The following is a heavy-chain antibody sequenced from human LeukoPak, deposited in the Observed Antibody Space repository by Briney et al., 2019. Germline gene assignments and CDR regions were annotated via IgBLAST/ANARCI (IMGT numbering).Heavy chain of an antibody. D-gene: IGHD2-2*01. CDR3: AGRYCSSTSCPHNFDY. Sequence: GGSLRLSCAASGFTFSSYGMHWVRQAPGKGLEWVAVIWYDGSNKYYADSVKGRFTISRDNSKNTLYLQMNSLRAEDTAVYYCAGRYCSSTSCPHNFDYWGQGTLVTISS. CDR1: GFTFSSYG. V-gene: IGHV3-33*01. J-gene: IGHJ4*02. CDR2: IWYDGSNK.